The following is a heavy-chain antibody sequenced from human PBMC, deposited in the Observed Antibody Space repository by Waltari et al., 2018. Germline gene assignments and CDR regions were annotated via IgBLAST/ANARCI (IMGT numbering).Heavy chain of an antibody. D-gene: IGHD3-10*01. Sequence: EVQLVESGGGLVQPGGSLRLSCAASGFTFRSYWMSWVRQAPGKGLEWVANIKQDGSEKYYVDSVKGRFTISRDNAKNSLYLQMNSLRAEDTAVYYCARVDYGSGSYFFDYWGQGTLVTVSS. CDR3: ARVDYGSGSYFFDY. CDR1: GFTFRSYW. V-gene: IGHV3-7*01. J-gene: IGHJ4*02. CDR2: IKQDGSEK.